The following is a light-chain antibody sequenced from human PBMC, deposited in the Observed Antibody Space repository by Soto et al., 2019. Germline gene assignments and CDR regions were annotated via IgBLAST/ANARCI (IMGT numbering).Light chain of an antibody. V-gene: IGLV2-14*03. Sequence: QSVLTQPASVSGSPGQSIAISCTGTSSDVGAYNYVSWYQQHPVKAPKLMIYDVSHRPSGVSDRFSGSKSANTASLTISGLQAEDEADYSCSTYTGSTTLYAFGTGTKVTVL. CDR1: SSDVGAYNY. CDR3: STYTGSTTLYA. J-gene: IGLJ1*01. CDR2: DVS.